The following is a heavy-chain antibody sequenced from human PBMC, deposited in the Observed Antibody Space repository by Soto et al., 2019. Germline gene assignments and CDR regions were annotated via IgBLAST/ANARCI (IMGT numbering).Heavy chain of an antibody. V-gene: IGHV3-23*01. CDR1: GFTFSSYA. Sequence: EVQLLESGGGLVQPGGSLRLSCAASGFTFSSYAMSWVRQAPGKGLEWVSAISGSGDSTYYADSVKGRFTISRDNSKNTLYLQMNSLRAEDTAVYYCAKGVLGYCTSTSCHAYWLDPWGQGTLVTVSS. CDR2: ISGSGDST. D-gene: IGHD2-2*01. CDR3: AKGVLGYCTSTSCHAYWLDP. J-gene: IGHJ5*02.